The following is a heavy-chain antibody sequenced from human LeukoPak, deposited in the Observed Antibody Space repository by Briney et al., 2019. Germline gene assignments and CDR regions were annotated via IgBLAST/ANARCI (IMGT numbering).Heavy chain of an antibody. CDR2: IYYSGTT. CDR1: GCTISSYC. Sequence: KSAETLSLTCTVSGCTISSYCWSWVRQPPGKGLEWIAYIYYSGTTKYNASLKSRVTMSVDTSKNQFSLKLSSVTAADTAVYYCARMVRGVIDAFEIWGQGTMVTVSS. V-gene: IGHV4-59*01. D-gene: IGHD3-10*01. J-gene: IGHJ3*02. CDR3: ARMVRGVIDAFEI.